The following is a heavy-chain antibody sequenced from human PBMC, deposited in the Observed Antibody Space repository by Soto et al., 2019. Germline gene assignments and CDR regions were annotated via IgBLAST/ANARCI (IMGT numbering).Heavy chain of an antibody. Sequence: GESLKISCKGSGYSFTSYWIGWVRQMPGIGLEWMGIIYPGDSDTRYSPSFQGQVTISADKSISTAYLQWSSLKASDTAMYCCSSQVRSSSRWFDPWGQGTQVTVSS. CDR3: SSQVRSSSRWFDP. J-gene: IGHJ5*02. CDR2: IYPGDSDT. D-gene: IGHD6-6*01. V-gene: IGHV5-51*01. CDR1: GYSFTSYW.